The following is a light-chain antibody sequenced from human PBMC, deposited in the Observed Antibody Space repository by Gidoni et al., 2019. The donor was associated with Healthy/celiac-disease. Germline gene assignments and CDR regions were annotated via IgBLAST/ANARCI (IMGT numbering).Light chain of an antibody. J-gene: IGLJ2*01. CDR2: GKN. CDR3: TARDISGNHPL. CDR1: SLSSYY. V-gene: IGLV3-19*01. Sequence: SSALTQDPAVSVALGPTVRITCQGDSLSSYYASWYQQKPGQAPVLVIYGKNNRPSGIPDRFSGSSSGNTASLTITGAQAEDEADYYCTARDISGNHPLFGGGTKLTVL.